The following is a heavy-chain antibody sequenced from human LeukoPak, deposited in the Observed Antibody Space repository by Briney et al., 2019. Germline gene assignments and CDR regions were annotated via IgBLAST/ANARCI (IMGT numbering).Heavy chain of an antibody. Sequence: PSETLSLTCAVYGGSFSGYYWSWIRQPPGKGLEWIGEINHSGSTNYNPSLKSRVTISVDTSKNQFSLKLSSVTAADTAVYYCARSTPKDIVVVPAAIRDYYYGMDVWGQGTTVTVSS. D-gene: IGHD2-2*02. J-gene: IGHJ6*02. V-gene: IGHV4-34*01. CDR1: GGSFSGYY. CDR2: INHSGST. CDR3: ARSTPKDIVVVPAAIRDYYYGMDV.